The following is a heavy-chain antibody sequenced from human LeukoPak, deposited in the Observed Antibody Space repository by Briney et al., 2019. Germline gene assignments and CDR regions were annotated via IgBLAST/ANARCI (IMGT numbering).Heavy chain of an antibody. D-gene: IGHD2-15*01. J-gene: IGHJ6*03. CDR3: ARWVVAADYYYYMDV. V-gene: IGHV4-34*01. CDR2: INHSGST. CDR1: GGSFSGYY. Sequence: SETLSLTCAVYGGSFSGYYWSWIRQPPGKGLEWIGEINHSGSTNYNPSLKSRVTISVDTSKNQFSLKLSSVTAADTAVYYCARWVVAADYYYYMDVWGKGTTVTVSS.